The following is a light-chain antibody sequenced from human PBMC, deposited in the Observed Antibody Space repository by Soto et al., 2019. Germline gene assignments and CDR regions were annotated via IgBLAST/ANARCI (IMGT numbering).Light chain of an antibody. CDR2: DAS. CDR3: QQYYNYST. CDR1: QSISSW. J-gene: IGKJ1*01. V-gene: IGKV1-5*01. Sequence: DIQMTQSPSTLSASVGDRVTITCRASQSISSWLAWYQQKPGKAPNLLIYDASKLQSGVPSTFSGSESGTEFTLTIDSLQPDDFATYYCQQYYNYSTVGQGTKVDIK.